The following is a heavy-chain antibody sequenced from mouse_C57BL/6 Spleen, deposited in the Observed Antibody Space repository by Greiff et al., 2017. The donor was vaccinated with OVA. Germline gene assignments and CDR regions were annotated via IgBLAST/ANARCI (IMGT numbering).Heavy chain of an antibody. Sequence: EVQVVESGGGLVKPGGSLKLSCAASGFTFSDYGMHWVRQAPEKGLEWVAYISSGSSTIYYADTVKGRFTISRDNAKNTLFLQMTSLRSEDTAMYYCARYDYGWYFDVWGTGTTVTVSS. CDR1: GFTFSDYG. CDR2: ISSGSSTI. V-gene: IGHV5-17*01. D-gene: IGHD2-4*01. J-gene: IGHJ1*03. CDR3: ARYDYGWYFDV.